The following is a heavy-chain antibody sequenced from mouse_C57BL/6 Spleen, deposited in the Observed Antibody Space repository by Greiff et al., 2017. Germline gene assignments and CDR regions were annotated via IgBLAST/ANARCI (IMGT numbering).Heavy chain of an antibody. D-gene: IGHD1-1*01. CDR2: IHPNSGST. Sequence: QVQLQQPGAELVKPGASVKLSCKASGYTFTSYWMHWVKQRPGQGLEWIGMIHPNSGSTNYNEKFKSKATLTVDKSSSTAYMQLSSLTSEDSAVYYCARSGTTVVANWADYWGKGTTLTVSS. CDR1: GYTFTSYW. V-gene: IGHV1-64*01. CDR3: ARSGTTVVANWADY. J-gene: IGHJ2*01.